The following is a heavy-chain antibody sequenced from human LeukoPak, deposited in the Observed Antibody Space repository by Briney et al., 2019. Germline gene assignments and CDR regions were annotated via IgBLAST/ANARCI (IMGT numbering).Heavy chain of an antibody. D-gene: IGHD1-26*01. CDR1: GGSFSGYY. CDR3: ARDKEGASGAFDI. J-gene: IGHJ3*02. Sequence: SETLSLTCAVYGGSFSGYYWSWIRQPPGKGLEWIGEINHSGSTNYNPSLKSRVTISVDTSKNQFSLKLSSVTAADTAVYYCARDKEGASGAFDIWGQGTMVTVSS. V-gene: IGHV4-34*01. CDR2: INHSGST.